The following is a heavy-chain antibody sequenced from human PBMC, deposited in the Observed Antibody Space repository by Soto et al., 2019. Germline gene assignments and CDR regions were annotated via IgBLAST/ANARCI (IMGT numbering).Heavy chain of an antibody. CDR3: ARHWPCGGDCYLDWFDP. Sequence: SETLSLTCTVSGGSISSSSYYWGWIRQPPGKGLEWIGSIYYSGSTYYNPSLKSRVTISVDTSKNQFSLKLSSVTAADTAVYYCARHWPCGGDCYLDWFDPWGQGTLVTVSS. D-gene: IGHD2-21*02. CDR1: GGSISSSSYY. CDR2: IYYSGST. V-gene: IGHV4-39*01. J-gene: IGHJ5*02.